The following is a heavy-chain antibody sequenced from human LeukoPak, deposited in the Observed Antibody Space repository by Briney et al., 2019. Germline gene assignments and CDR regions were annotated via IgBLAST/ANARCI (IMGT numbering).Heavy chain of an antibody. CDR1: GYTFSSYS. CDR2: ISSSSSTI. D-gene: IGHD1-14*01. Sequence: GGSLRLSCAASGYTFSSYSMNWVREAPGKGLEWVSYISSSSSTIYYADSVKGRFTISRDNAKNSLYLQMNSLRAEDTAVYYCARDQSNHDYYYYYMDVWGKGTTVTVSS. V-gene: IGHV3-48*01. J-gene: IGHJ6*03. CDR3: ARDQSNHDYYYYYMDV.